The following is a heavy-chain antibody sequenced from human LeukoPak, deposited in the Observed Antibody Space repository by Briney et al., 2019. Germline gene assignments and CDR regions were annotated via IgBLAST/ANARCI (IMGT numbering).Heavy chain of an antibody. CDR3: ARFIRGDSSSRRRAFDY. V-gene: IGHV4-59*01. J-gene: IGHJ4*02. D-gene: IGHD6-6*01. CDR2: IYYSGST. Sequence: SSETLSLTCTVSGGSISSYYWSWIRQPPGKGLEWIGYIYYSGSTNYNPSLKSRVTISVDTSKNQFSLKLSSVTAADTAVYYRARFIRGDSSSRRRAFDYWGQGTLVTVSS. CDR1: GGSISSYY.